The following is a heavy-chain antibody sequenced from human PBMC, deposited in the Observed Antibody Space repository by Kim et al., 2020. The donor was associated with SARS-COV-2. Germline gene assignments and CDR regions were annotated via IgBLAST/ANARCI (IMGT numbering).Heavy chain of an antibody. CDR3: ARGPPIGGGDCYSH. J-gene: IGHJ4*02. V-gene: IGHV4-30-2*05. D-gene: IGHD2-21*02. Sequence: NPTLNRRVTISIDTSKNQFSLKRSSVTAADTAVYYCARGPPIGGGDCYSHWGQGTLVTVSS.